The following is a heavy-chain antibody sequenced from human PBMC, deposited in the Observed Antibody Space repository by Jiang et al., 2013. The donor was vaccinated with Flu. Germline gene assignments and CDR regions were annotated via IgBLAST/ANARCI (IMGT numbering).Heavy chain of an antibody. V-gene: IGHV1-3*01. Sequence: GAEVKKPGASVKVSCKASGYTFTSYAMHWVRQAPGQRLEWMGWINAGNGNTKYSQKFQGRVTITRDTSASTAYMELSSLRSEDTAVYYCAGYFWSGYYKAEGAFDIWGQGTMVTVSS. CDR2: INAGNGNT. D-gene: IGHD3-3*01. CDR1: GYTFTSYA. CDR3: AGYFWSGYYKAEGAFDI. J-gene: IGHJ3*02.